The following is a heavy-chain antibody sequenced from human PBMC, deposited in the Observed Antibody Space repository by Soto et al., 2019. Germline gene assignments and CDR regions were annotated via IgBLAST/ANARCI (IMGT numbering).Heavy chain of an antibody. J-gene: IGHJ4*02. CDR3: TPGGDAWKTGL. Sequence: QLQLQESGPGLVKPSETLSLTCTVSGGSFSSSPGYYWGWMRQPPGKGLEWIGTVHPSGNTYYNPSFKSRVTVSKDSSMYHLSLPLTSVTAADTALYYCTPGGDAWKTGLWGQGTLVTASS. D-gene: IGHD2-21*01. CDR1: GGSFSSSPGYY. V-gene: IGHV4-39*02. CDR2: VHPSGNT.